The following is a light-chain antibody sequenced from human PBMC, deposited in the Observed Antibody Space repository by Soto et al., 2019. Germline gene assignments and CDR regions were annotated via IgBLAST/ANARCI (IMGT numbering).Light chain of an antibody. J-gene: IGLJ1*01. Sequence: QSALTQPRSVSGSPGQSVTISCSGTSSDVGGYDYVSWYQQHPGKAPKLVIYDVTKRPSGVPDRFSGSKSGNTASLTISGLQAEDEADCYCCSYAGTYTNYVFGTGTKLTVL. CDR3: CSYAGTYTNYV. CDR1: SSDVGGYDY. CDR2: DVT. V-gene: IGLV2-11*01.